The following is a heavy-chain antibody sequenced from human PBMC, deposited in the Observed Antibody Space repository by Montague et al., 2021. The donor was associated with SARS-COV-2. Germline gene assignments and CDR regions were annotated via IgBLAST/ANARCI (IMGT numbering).Heavy chain of an antibody. Sequence: PALVKPTQTLTLTCTFSGFSLSTSGMCVSWIRQPPGKALEWLALIDWDDDKYYSTSLKTRLTIFKDTSKNQVVLTMTNMDPVDTATYYCVRIRDYDILTGSYSGFDYWGQGTLVTVSS. CDR2: IDWDDDK. D-gene: IGHD3-9*01. J-gene: IGHJ4*02. CDR3: VRIRDYDILTGSYSGFDY. V-gene: IGHV2-70*01. CDR1: GFSLSTSGMC.